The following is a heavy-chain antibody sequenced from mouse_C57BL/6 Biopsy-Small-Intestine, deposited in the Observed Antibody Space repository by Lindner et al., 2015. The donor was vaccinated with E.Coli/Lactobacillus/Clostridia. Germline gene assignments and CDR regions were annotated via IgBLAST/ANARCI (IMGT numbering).Heavy chain of an antibody. CDR3: ASQGYDFDY. CDR1: GYTFTDLL. Sequence: VQLQESGPEVEKTGASVKISCKASGYTFTDLLLNWVKQSRGKSLEWIGDINPKTGGTTYNQKFKGRATLTVDKSSSTAFMELRTLTSEDSAVYFCASQGYDFDYWGQGTTLTVSS. J-gene: IGHJ2*01. V-gene: IGHV1-26*01. CDR2: INPKTGGT.